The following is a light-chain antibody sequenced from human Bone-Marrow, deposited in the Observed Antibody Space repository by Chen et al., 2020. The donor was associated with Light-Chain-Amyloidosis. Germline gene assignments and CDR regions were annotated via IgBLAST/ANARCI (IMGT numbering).Light chain of an antibody. CDR3: KQYGSSPLT. CDR1: QSISSTT. V-gene: IGKV3-20*01. J-gene: IGKJ4*01. Sequence: EIVLTQSPGTLSSSPGDSATLSCRASQSISSTTLAWFQQKPGQAPRLLIYGASSRATGIPDRFSGSGSGTDFTLTISRLEPEDFAVYFCKQYGSSPLTFGGGTKVDIK. CDR2: GAS.